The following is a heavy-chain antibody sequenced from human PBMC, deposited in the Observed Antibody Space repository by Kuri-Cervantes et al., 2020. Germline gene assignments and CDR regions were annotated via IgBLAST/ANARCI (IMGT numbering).Heavy chain of an antibody. CDR2: VYYSGST. CDR3: ARDIGEVAARPLNWFDP. D-gene: IGHD6-6*01. V-gene: IGHV4-59*12. CDR1: GGSIGRYY. J-gene: IGHJ5*02. Sequence: GSLRLSCTVSGGSIGRYYWNWIRQSPGKGLEWIGYVYYSGSTNYSPSLKSRVTVSIDTSKNQFSLKLSSVTAADTAVYYCARDIGEVAARPLNWFDPWGQGTLVTVSS.